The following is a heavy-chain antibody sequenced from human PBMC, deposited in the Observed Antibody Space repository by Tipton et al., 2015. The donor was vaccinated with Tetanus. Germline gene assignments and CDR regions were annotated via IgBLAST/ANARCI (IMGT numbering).Heavy chain of an antibody. J-gene: IGHJ4*02. CDR3: AREADCSGGSCFSGDFDT. V-gene: IGHV3-33*01. Sequence: SLRLSCAASGFTFSSYGIHWVRQAPGKGLEWLAVSWYDGTDKYYADSVKGRFTISRDNSKNTLYLQMNSLRAEDTALYYCAREADCSGGSCFSGDFDTWGQGTQVTVS. CDR1: GFTFSSYG. CDR2: SWYDGTDK. D-gene: IGHD2-15*01.